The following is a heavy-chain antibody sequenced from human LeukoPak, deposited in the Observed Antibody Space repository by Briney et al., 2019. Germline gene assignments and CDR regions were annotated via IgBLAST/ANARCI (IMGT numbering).Heavy chain of an antibody. CDR2: IYPGDSDT. J-gene: IGHJ4*02. Sequence: GESLKISCKGSGYSFTSSWIGWVRQMPGKGLEWMGIIYPGDSDTRYSPSFQGQVTISADKSISTAYLQWSSLKAADTAMYYCARQRSSRDRFDYWGQGTLITVSS. CDR3: ARQRSSRDRFDY. CDR1: GYSFTSSW. V-gene: IGHV5-51*01. D-gene: IGHD3-10*01.